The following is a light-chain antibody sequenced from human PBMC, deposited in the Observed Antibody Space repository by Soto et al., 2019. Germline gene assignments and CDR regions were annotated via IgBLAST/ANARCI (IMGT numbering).Light chain of an antibody. CDR3: QQYNNWPLT. CDR1: QNVHSN. CDR2: DTS. Sequence: EVVMTQSPATLSESPGDGATLSCRASQNVHSNLAGYQQKPGQAPRLLIYDTSTRATDIPFRFSGGGSGTDFTLTISSLQSEDFAVYYCQQYNNWPLTFGGGTKVEIK. J-gene: IGKJ4*01. V-gene: IGKV3-15*01.